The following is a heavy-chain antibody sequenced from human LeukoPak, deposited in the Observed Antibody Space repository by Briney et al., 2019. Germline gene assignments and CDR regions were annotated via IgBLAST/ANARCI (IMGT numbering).Heavy chain of an antibody. J-gene: IGHJ6*02. CDR3: ARGGGALLWFGGGVDV. D-gene: IGHD3-10*01. Sequence: SETLSLTCAVYGGSFSGYYWNWIRQPPGKGLEWIGEINHSGSTNYNPSLKSRVTISVDSSKNQFSLKLSSVTAADTAVYYCARGGGALLWFGGGVDVWGQGTTVTVSS. V-gene: IGHV4-34*01. CDR1: GGSFSGYY. CDR2: INHSGST.